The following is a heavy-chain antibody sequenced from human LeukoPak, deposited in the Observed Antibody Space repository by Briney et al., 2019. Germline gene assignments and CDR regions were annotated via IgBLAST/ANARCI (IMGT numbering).Heavy chain of an antibody. J-gene: IGHJ4*02. D-gene: IGHD6-25*01. CDR2: IYYSGST. CDR1: GGSISSYY. V-gene: IGHV4-59*01. CDR3: ARDASGTLDY. Sequence: PSETLSLTCTVSGGSISSYYWSWIRQPPGKGLEWIGCIYYSGSTNYNPSLKSRVTISVDTSKNQFSLKLSSVTAADTAVYYCARDASGTLDYWGQGTLVTVSS.